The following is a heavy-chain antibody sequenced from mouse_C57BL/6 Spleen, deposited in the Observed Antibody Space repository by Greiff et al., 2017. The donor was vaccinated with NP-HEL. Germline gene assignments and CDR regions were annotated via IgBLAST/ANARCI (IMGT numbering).Heavy chain of an antibody. CDR2: INPNNGGT. J-gene: IGHJ3*01. CDR3: ARLDGNPFAY. V-gene: IGHV1-26*01. D-gene: IGHD2-1*01. CDR1: GYTFTDYY. Sequence: VQLQQSGPELVKPGASVKISCKASGYTFTDYYMNWVKQSHGKSLEWIGDINPNNGGTSYNQKFKGKATLTVDKSSSTAYMELRSLTSEDSAVYYCARLDGNPFAYWGQGTLVTVSA.